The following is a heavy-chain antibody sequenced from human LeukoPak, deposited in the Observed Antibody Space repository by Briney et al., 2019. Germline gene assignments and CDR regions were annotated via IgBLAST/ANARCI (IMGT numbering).Heavy chain of an antibody. V-gene: IGHV4-30-4*07. CDR2: IYYSGST. CDR3: ARDWFGSGQSQRGPYYYYYMDV. J-gene: IGHJ6*03. D-gene: IGHD3-10*01. Sequence: QTLSLTCALSVGCICSGGYSSSWIRQPPGKGLEWIGYIYYSGSTYYNPSLKSRVTISVDTSKNQFSLKLSSVTAADAAVYYFARDWFGSGQSQRGPYYYYYMDVWGKGTTVTVSS. CDR1: VGCICSGGYS.